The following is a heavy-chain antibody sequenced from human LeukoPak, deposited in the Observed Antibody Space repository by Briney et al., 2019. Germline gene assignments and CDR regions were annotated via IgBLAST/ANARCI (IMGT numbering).Heavy chain of an antibody. D-gene: IGHD6-13*01. CDR3: ARPFHSNVYGTSWWIS. V-gene: IGHV7-4-1*02. J-gene: IGHJ5*02. CDR2: IHTSTGTP. CDR1: GYTFTSYA. Sequence: ASVKVSCKASGYTFTSYAINWVRQAPGQGLEWMGWIHTSTGTPTYAQGFTGRFAFSLDTSVSTAYPEISSLKAEDTAVYYCARPFHSNVYGTSWWISWGQGTLVTVSS.